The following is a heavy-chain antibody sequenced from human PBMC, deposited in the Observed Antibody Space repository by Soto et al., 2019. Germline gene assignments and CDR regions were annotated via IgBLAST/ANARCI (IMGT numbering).Heavy chain of an antibody. CDR3: IRGDGDRSDGNGYLGRH. J-gene: IGHJ4*02. D-gene: IGHD3-22*01. CDR2: INIDGSRI. CDR1: GFTFSSYW. Sequence: EVQLVESGGGLVQPGGSLRLSCAASGFTFSSYWMHWVRQAPGKGLVWVSRINIDGSRISYADSVKGRCTISRDNAKNTVYMEMNSLRAEDTAVYYCIRGDGDRSDGNGYLGRHWGQGTLVTVSS. V-gene: IGHV3-74*01.